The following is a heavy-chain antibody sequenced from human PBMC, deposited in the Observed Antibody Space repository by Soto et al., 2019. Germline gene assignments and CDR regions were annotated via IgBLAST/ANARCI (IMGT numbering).Heavy chain of an antibody. Sequence: QVQLVESGGGVVQPGRSPRLSCAASGFTFSSYAMHWVRQAPGKGLEWVAVISYDGSNKYYADSVKGRFTISRDNSKNTLYLQINSLRAEDTAVYYCARDRGDSSGHNWGQGTLVTVSS. V-gene: IGHV3-30-3*01. CDR1: GFTFSSYA. J-gene: IGHJ4*02. CDR3: ARDRGDSSGHN. CDR2: ISYDGSNK. D-gene: IGHD3-22*01.